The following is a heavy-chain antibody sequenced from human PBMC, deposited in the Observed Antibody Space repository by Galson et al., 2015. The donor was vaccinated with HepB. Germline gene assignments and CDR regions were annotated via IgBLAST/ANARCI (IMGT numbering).Heavy chain of an antibody. CDR2: ISSSSSYI. D-gene: IGHD3-16*02. CDR1: GFTFSSYS. CDR3: ARSPMYFAYYDYVWGSYRCGPIDY. Sequence: SLRLSCAASGFTFSSYSMNWVRQAPGKGLEWVSSISSSSSYIYYADSVKGRFTISRDNAKNSLYLQMNSLRAEDTAVYYCARSPMYFAYYDYVWGSYRCGPIDYWGQGTLVTVSS. V-gene: IGHV3-21*01. J-gene: IGHJ4*02.